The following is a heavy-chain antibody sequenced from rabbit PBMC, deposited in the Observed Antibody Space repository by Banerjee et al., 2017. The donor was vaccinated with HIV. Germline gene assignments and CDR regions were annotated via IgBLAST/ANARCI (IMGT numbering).Heavy chain of an antibody. D-gene: IGHD8-1*01. Sequence: QEQLEESGGDLVKPEGSLTLTCAASGFSFSSGYYMCWVRQAPGKGLEWIACIDAGSSGSTYYANWAKGRFTFSKTSSTTVTLQMTGLTAADTATYFCTRRNSDGSTYGSLHLWGPGTLVTVS. V-gene: IGHV1S45*01. CDR3: TRRNSDGSTYGSLHL. J-gene: IGHJ4*01. CDR2: IDAGSSGST. CDR1: GFSFSSGYY.